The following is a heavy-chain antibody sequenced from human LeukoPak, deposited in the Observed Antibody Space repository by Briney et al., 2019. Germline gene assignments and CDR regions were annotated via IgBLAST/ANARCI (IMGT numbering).Heavy chain of an antibody. CDR2: ISGSGGST. V-gene: IGHV3-23*01. J-gene: IGHJ4*02. CDR3: AKAPGGSSSWYDY. CDR1: GFTFSSYA. D-gene: IGHD6-13*01. Sequence: GGSLRLSCAASGFTFSSYAMSWVRQAPGKGLEWVSAISGSGGSTYYADSVKGRFTISRENSKNTLYLQMNSLRAEDTAVYYCAKAPGGSSSWYDYWGQGTLVTVSS.